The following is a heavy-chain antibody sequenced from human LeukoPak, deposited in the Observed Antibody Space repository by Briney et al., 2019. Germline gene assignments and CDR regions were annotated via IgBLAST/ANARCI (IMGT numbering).Heavy chain of an antibody. J-gene: IGHJ4*02. CDR1: GFTVNEYS. D-gene: IGHD6-19*01. Sequence: GGSLRLSCAASGFTVNEYSMNWVRQTPGKGLEWVSSISSTSYIYYADSLKGRFTISRDNAKNSLYLQMNSLRAEDTALYYCARVGTGWSFDYWGQGTLVTVSS. CDR2: ISSTSYI. V-gene: IGHV3-21*01. CDR3: ARVGTGWSFDY.